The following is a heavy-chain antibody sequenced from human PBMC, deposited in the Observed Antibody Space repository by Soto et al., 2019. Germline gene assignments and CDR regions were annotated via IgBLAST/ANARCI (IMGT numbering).Heavy chain of an antibody. V-gene: IGHV2-5*02. J-gene: IGHJ4*02. CDR3: AHRILRTVFGLVTTTAIYFDF. D-gene: IGHD3-3*01. CDR1: GFSLTTSGVG. Sequence: QITLNESGPTVVKPAETLTLTCTFSGFSLTTSGVGVGWIRQSPGKAPEWLALIYWDDDKRYSASLKSRLTITKDNSKNQVVLKMASVDPADTATYYCAHRILRTVFGLVTTTAIYFDFWGQGTPVVVSS. CDR2: IYWDDDK.